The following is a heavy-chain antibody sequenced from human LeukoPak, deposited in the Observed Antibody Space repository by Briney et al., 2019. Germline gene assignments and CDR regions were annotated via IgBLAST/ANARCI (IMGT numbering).Heavy chain of an antibody. CDR2: IYYSGST. D-gene: IGHD3-22*01. Sequence: PSETLSLTCTVSGGSISSGDYYWSWIRQPPGKGLEWIGYIYYSGSTYYNPSLKSRVTISVDTSKNQFSLKLSSVTAADTAVYYCARGPNYYDSSGLDYWGQGTLVTVSS. CDR1: GGSISSGDYY. J-gene: IGHJ4*02. CDR3: ARGPNYYDSSGLDY. V-gene: IGHV4-30-4*08.